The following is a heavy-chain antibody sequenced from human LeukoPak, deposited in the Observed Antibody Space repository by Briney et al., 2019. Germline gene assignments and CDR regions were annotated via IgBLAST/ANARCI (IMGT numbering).Heavy chain of an antibody. CDR2: IKQDGSKK. D-gene: IGHD2-21*02. CDR1: GFPFSSYW. V-gene: IGHV3-7*01. J-gene: IGHJ6*02. Sequence: GGSLRLSCVASGFPFSSYWMTWVRQAPGKGLEWVANIKQDGSKKSYVDSVKGRFTISRDNSKNTLYLQMNSLRAEDTAVYYCTRGTVVVTARYYYYGLDVWGQGTTVTVSS. CDR3: TRGTVVVTARYYYYGLDV.